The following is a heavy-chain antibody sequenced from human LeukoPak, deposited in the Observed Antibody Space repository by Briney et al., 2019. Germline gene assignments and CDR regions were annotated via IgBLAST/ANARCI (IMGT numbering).Heavy chain of an antibody. CDR3: ARAESCYHYYIDV. CDR2: IYYSGTT. Sequence: SETLSLTCTVSGGSISSHYWSWIRQPPGKGLEWIGYIYYSGTTSYNPSLRSRLTISVDTSKNQFSLKVTSVTAADTAVYHCARAESCYHYYIDVWGKGTTVTVSS. V-gene: IGHV4-59*11. J-gene: IGHJ6*03. CDR1: GGSISSHY.